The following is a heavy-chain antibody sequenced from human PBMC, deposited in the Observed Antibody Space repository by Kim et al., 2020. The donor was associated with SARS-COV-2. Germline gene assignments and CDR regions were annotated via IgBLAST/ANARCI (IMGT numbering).Heavy chain of an antibody. CDR1: GFTVSSNY. CDR2: IYSGGST. CDR3: ASPPSGYDQGPESYYYYGMDV. V-gene: IGHV3-53*01. J-gene: IGHJ6*02. D-gene: IGHD5-12*01. Sequence: GGSLRLSCAASGFTVSSNYMSWVRQAPGKGLEWVSVIYSGGSTYYADSVKGRFTISRDNSKNTLYLQMNSLRAEDTAVYYCASPPSGYDQGPESYYYYGMDVWGQGTTVTVSS.